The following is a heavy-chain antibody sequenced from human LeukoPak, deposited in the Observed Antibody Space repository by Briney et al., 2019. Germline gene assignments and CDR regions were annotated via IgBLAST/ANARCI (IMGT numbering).Heavy chain of an antibody. V-gene: IGHV4-39*01. CDR1: GGSISSNSYY. Sequence: SETLPLTCTVSGGSISSNSYYWGWIRQPPGKGREWIGKIYYSGNTYFNPSLKSRVTISVDTSKNQFSLKLTSVTAADTAIYYCARYLRSSGTYYFDYWGQGTLVTVSS. J-gene: IGHJ4*02. CDR2: IYYSGNT. D-gene: IGHD3-22*01. CDR3: ARYLRSSGTYYFDY.